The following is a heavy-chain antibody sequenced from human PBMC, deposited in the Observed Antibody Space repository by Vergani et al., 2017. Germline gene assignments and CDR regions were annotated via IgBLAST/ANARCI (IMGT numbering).Heavy chain of an antibody. V-gene: IGHV1-18*01. CDR1: GYTFTSYG. J-gene: IGHJ6*03. CDR3: AGVHPDYRYYYCMDV. Sequence: QVQLVQSGAEVKKPGASVKVSCKASGYTFTSYGISWVRQAPGKGLEWMGWISAYNGNTNYAQKLQGRVTMTTDTSTSTAYMERRVLASDDPAVYYCAGVHPDYRYYYCMDVWGKGTTVTVSS. CDR2: ISAYNGNT.